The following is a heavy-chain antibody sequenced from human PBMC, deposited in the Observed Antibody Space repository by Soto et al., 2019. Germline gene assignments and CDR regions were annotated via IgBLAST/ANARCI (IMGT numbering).Heavy chain of an antibody. CDR1: GGSISSYY. J-gene: IGHJ6*03. V-gene: IGHV4-59*01. CDR2: IYYSGST. Sequence: TLSLTCTVSGGSISSYYWSWIRQPPGKGLEWIGYIYYSGSTNYNPSLKSRVTISVDTSKNQFSLKLSSVTAADTAVYYCARHPSSSWAYYYYMDVWGRGTTVTVSS. D-gene: IGHD6-6*01. CDR3: ARHPSSSWAYYYYMDV.